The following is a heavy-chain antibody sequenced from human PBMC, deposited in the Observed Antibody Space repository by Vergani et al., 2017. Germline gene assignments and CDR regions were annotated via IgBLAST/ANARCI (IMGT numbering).Heavy chain of an antibody. CDR3: ARVDYDFWMGGFDP. J-gene: IGHJ5*02. V-gene: IGHV4-31*03. Sequence: QVQLQESGPGLVKPSQTLSLTCTVSGRSISSGGYYWSWIRQHPGKGLEWIGYIYYSGSTYYNPSLKSRVTISVDTSKNQFSLKLSSVTAADTAVYYCARVDYDFWMGGFDPWGQGTLVTVSS. D-gene: IGHD3-3*01. CDR2: IYYSGST. CDR1: GRSISSGGYY.